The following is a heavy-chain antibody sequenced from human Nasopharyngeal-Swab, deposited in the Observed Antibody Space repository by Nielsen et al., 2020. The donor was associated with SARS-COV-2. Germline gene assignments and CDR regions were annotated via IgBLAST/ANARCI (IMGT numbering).Heavy chain of an antibody. D-gene: IGHD1-26*01. CDR1: GFTFSSSA. CDR3: AKYLGSGSYQAFCDY. V-gene: IGHV3-23*01. CDR2: IGAAGNT. Sequence: GKSLKISCAASGFTFSSSAISWVRQAPGMGLEWVSVIGAAGNTIYADSVKGRFTISRDNSKNTVYLQMNSLRAEDTAVYYCAKYLGSGSYQAFCDYWGHGTLVTVSS. J-gene: IGHJ4*01.